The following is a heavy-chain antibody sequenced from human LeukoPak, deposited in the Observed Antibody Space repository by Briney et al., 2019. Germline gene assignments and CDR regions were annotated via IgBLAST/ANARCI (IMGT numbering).Heavy chain of an antibody. V-gene: IGHV3-11*04. CDR2: ISSSGSTI. J-gene: IGHJ4*02. CDR1: GFTFSDYY. Sequence: PGGSLRLSCAASGFTFSDYYMSWIRQAPGKGLEWVSYISSSGSTIYYADSAKGRFTISRDNAKNSLYLQMNSLRAEDTAVYYCVRDPGEYNWNYRGIYFDYWGQGTLVTVSS. D-gene: IGHD1-7*01. CDR3: VRDPGEYNWNYRGIYFDY.